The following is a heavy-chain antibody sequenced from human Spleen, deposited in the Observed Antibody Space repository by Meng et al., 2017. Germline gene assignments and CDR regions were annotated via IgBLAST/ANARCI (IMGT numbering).Heavy chain of an antibody. V-gene: IGHV3-7*01. J-gene: IGHJ5*02. D-gene: IGHD2/OR15-2a*01. CDR3: VRGGRNYFS. Sequence: GESLKISCVASGFTFGSSWKSWVRQAPGKGLEWVANIKEDGSEKNYADSVKGRLSISRDSAKNLLYVQLNSLRVEDTALYYCVRGGRNYFSWGQGTPVTVSS. CDR1: GFTFGSSW. CDR2: IKEDGSEK.